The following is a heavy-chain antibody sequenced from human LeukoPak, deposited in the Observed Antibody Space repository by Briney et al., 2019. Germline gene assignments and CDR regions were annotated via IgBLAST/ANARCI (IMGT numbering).Heavy chain of an antibody. J-gene: IGHJ4*02. Sequence: GGSLRLSCASSGFTFDDYTMHWVRQASGKGLEWVSLISWDGGSTYYADSVKGRFTISRDNSKNSLYLQMNSLRTEDTALYYCAKDLGRKNTMTAPSDHWGQGTLVTVSS. CDR1: GFTFDDYT. CDR3: AKDLGRKNTMTAPSDH. V-gene: IGHV3-43*01. CDR2: ISWDGGST. D-gene: IGHD4-17*01.